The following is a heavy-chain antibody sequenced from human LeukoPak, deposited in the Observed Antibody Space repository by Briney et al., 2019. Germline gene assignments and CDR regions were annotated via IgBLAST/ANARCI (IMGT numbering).Heavy chain of an antibody. CDR3: AKSRPRDSGDYIVESYFDY. V-gene: IGHV3-30*18. CDR1: GFTFSSYS. J-gene: IGHJ4*02. CDR2: ISYDGTNK. Sequence: GGSLRLSCAASGFTFSSYSMNWVRQAPGKGLEWVTVISYDGTNKYYADSVKGRFTISRDNSKNTVYLQMNSLRAEDTAVYYCAKSRPRDSGDYIVESYFDYWGQGSLVTVSS. D-gene: IGHD4-17*01.